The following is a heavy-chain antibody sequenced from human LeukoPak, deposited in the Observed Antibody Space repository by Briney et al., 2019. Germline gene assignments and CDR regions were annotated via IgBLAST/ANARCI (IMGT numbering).Heavy chain of an antibody. CDR3: ASSRLRAPYYDILTGYSPGAFDI. CDR2: ISYDGSSK. CDR1: GFTFSSYA. V-gene: IGHV3-30-3*01. D-gene: IGHD3-9*01. Sequence: PGGSLRLSCAASGFTFSSYAMHWVRQAPGKGLERVAVISYDGSSKYYADSVKGRFTISRDNSKNALYLQMNSLRAEDTAVYYCASSRLRAPYYDILTGYSPGAFDIWGQGTMVTVSS. J-gene: IGHJ3*02.